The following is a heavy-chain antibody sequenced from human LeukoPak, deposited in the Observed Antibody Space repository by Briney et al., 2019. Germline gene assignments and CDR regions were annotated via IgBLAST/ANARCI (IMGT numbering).Heavy chain of an antibody. D-gene: IGHD1-26*01. Sequence: PSGTLSLTCAVSGGSISSSNWWSWVRQPPGKGLEWIGEIYHSGSTNYNPSLRSRVTISIDTSRNQFSLKLSSVTAADTAVYYCARGGSWEVLLLYYFDSWGQGTLVTVSS. J-gene: IGHJ4*02. CDR3: ARGGSWEVLLLYYFDS. V-gene: IGHV4-4*02. CDR1: GGSISSSNW. CDR2: IYHSGST.